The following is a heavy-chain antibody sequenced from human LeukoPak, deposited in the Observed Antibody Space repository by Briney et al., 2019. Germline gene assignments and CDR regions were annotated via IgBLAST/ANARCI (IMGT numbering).Heavy chain of an antibody. D-gene: IGHD2-21*01. CDR1: GYSISSGYY. CDR2: IYHSGST. Sequence: ESSETLSLACGVSGYSISSGYYWGWIRQPPGKGLERIGSIYHSGSTYYNPSLKSRVTLSIDTSNNQFSLKLTSVTAADTAVYYCVREYSRSVVAGSRPDLWGQGLLVTVSS. V-gene: IGHV4-38-2*02. J-gene: IGHJ4*02. CDR3: VREYSRSVVAGSRPDL.